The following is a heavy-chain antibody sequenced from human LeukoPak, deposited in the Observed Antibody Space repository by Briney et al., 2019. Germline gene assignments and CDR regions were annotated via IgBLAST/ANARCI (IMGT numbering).Heavy chain of an antibody. CDR1: GFTFSTYT. Sequence: GGSLRLSCAASGFTFSTYTMQWVRQAPGKGPEHVSFITGTGRTTHYADSVKGRFSISRDNSKSMLYLQMGSLRPEDTAVYYCARERAGYYYDFWGQGTLVTVSS. D-gene: IGHD6-13*01. CDR2: ITGTGRTT. J-gene: IGHJ4*02. CDR3: ARERAGYYYDF. V-gene: IGHV3-64*02.